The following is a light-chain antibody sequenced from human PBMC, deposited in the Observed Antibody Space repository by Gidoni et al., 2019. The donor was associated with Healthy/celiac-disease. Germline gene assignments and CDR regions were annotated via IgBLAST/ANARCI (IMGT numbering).Light chain of an antibody. Sequence: DIQMTQSPSSLSASVGDRVTITCQAIQDISNYLNWYQQKPGKSPKLMIYDASNLETGVPSRFGGSGSGTDFTFTISILQPEDVATYYCQQYDNLPMYTFGQGTKLEIK. CDR3: QQYDNLPMYT. CDR2: DAS. V-gene: IGKV1-33*01. J-gene: IGKJ2*01. CDR1: QDISNY.